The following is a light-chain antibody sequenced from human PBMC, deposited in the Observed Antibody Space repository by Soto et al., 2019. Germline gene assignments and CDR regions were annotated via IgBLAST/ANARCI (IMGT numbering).Light chain of an antibody. CDR2: DTS. CDR1: QGIGDT. J-gene: IGKJ4*01. V-gene: IGKV3D-11*01. CDR3: QQRSNWPLLT. Sequence: EIVMTPSPATLSVSPVERANLFFSASQGIGDTLAWYQHRPGQTPRLLIYDTSTRATGVPARFSGSRSGPDFTLTIRSLEPEDFAVYYCQQRSNWPLLTCGGGTKGDI.